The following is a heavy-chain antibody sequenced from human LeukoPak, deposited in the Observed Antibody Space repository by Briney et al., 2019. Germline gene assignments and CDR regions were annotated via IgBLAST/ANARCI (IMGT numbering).Heavy chain of an antibody. Sequence: GGSLRLFCAASGFTFSDYYMSWVRQAPGKGLEWVSYISSSGSTIYYADSVKGRFTISRDNAKNSLYLQMNSLRAEDTAVYYCARGSYYYDSSGNTPRFCDYWGQGTLVSVSS. CDR1: GFTFSDYY. CDR2: ISSSGSTI. J-gene: IGHJ4*02. CDR3: ARGSYYYDSSGNTPRFCDY. D-gene: IGHD3-22*01. V-gene: IGHV3-11*04.